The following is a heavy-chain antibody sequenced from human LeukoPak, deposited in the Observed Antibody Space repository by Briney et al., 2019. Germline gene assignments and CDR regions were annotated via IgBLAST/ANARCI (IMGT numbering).Heavy chain of an antibody. CDR3: ARDPAGYDTSLLRDAFDI. CDR2: INAGNGNT. D-gene: IGHD3/OR15-3a*01. J-gene: IGHJ3*02. CDR1: GYTFTSYA. V-gene: IGHV1-3*01. Sequence: GASVKVSCKASGYTFTSYAMHWVRQAPGQRLEWMGWINAGNGNTKYSQKFQGRVTITRDTSASTAYMELSSLRSEDTAVYYCARDPAGYDTSLLRDAFDIWGQGTMVTVSS.